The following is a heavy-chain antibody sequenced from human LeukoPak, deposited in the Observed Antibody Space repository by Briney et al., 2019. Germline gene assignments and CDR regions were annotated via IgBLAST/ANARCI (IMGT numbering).Heavy chain of an antibody. CDR3: AKVSDDILTGLRYYYGMDV. J-gene: IGHJ6*02. Sequence: GGSLRLSCAASGFTFSSYAMHWVRQAPGKGLEWVAVISYDGSNKYYADSVKGRFTISRDNSKNTLYLQMNSLRAEDTAVYYCAKVSDDILTGLRYYYGMDVWGQGTTVTVSS. V-gene: IGHV3-30-3*01. D-gene: IGHD3-9*01. CDR2: ISYDGSNK. CDR1: GFTFSSYA.